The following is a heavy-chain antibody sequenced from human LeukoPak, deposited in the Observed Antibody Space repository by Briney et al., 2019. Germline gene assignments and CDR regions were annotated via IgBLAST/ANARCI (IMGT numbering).Heavy chain of an antibody. CDR3: ARHLSSITSCPNY. Sequence: GESLKISWKGAGYSFASYWIAWGHQMPGKGLGWMMVIYRGNSDITYSPSFQGQVTISADKSVSTAYLHWSSLKASDTAIYYCARHLSSITSCPNYWGQGTLVTVSS. CDR1: GYSFASYW. V-gene: IGHV5-51*07. D-gene: IGHD2-2*01. J-gene: IGHJ4*02. CDR2: IYRGNSDI.